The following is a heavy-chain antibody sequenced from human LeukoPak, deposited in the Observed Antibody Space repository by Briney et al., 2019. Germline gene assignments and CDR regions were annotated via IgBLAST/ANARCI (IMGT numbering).Heavy chain of an antibody. CDR2: IYSGGSK. CDR1: GFTDSSNY. D-gene: IGHD5/OR15-5a*01. Sequence: GGSLRLSCAASGFTDSSNYMSWVRQAPGKGLEWVSVIYSGGSKYYADSVKGRFTISRDNSKNTLYRQMNSLRAEDTAVYYCARRDRVWTFDYWGQGTLVTVSS. J-gene: IGHJ4*02. CDR3: ARRDRVWTFDY. V-gene: IGHV3-66*02.